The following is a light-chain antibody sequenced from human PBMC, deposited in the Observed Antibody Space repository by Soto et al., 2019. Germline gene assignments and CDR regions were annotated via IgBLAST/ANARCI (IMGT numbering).Light chain of an antibody. J-gene: IGLJ2*01. CDR3: SSYAGSLVF. Sequence: QSALTQPPSASGSPGQSVTISCTGTSSDIGAYNYVSWYRQYPDKAPKLLVYQVTKRPSGVPDRFSGSKSGNTAALTVSGLQAEDEAVYYCSSYAGSLVFFGGGTQLTVL. CDR2: QVT. CDR1: SSDIGAYNY. V-gene: IGLV2-8*01.